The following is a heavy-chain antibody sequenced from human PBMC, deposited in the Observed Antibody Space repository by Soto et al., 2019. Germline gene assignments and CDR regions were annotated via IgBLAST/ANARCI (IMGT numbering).Heavy chain of an antibody. CDR3: AGPLPYYYYGMDV. D-gene: IGHD2-21*01. CDR2: ISGSGGST. J-gene: IGHJ6*02. V-gene: IGHV3-23*01. Sequence: PGGSLRLSCAASGITFSSYAMSWVRQAPGKGLEWVSAISGSGGSTYYADSVKGRFTISRDNSKNTLYLQMNSLRAEDTAVYYCAGPLPYYYYGMDVWGQGTTVTVSS. CDR1: GITFSSYA.